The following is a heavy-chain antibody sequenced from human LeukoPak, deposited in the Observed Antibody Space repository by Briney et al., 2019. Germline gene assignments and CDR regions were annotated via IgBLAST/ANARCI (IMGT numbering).Heavy chain of an antibody. Sequence: ASVKVSCKASGYTFTSYGISWVRQAPGQGLEWMGWISAYNGNTNYAQKLQGRVTMTTDTSTNTAYMELRSLRSDDTAVYYCATSTGRYDSSGYYRVYAFDIWGQGTMVTVSS. CDR2: ISAYNGNT. V-gene: IGHV1-18*01. CDR1: GYTFTSYG. J-gene: IGHJ3*02. CDR3: ATSTGRYDSSGYYRVYAFDI. D-gene: IGHD3-22*01.